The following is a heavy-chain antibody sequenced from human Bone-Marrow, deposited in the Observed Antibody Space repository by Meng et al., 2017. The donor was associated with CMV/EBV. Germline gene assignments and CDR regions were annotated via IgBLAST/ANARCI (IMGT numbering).Heavy chain of an antibody. Sequence: SETLSLTCTVSGGSISSYYWSWIRQPAGKGLEWIGRIYTSGSTNYNPSLKSRVTMSVDTSKNQFSLKLSSVTAADTAVYCCARDSSSSSPWYYYGMDVWGQGTTVTVSS. CDR2: IYTSGST. CDR1: GGSISSYY. D-gene: IGHD6-6*01. V-gene: IGHV4-4*07. CDR3: ARDSSSSSPWYYYGMDV. J-gene: IGHJ6*02.